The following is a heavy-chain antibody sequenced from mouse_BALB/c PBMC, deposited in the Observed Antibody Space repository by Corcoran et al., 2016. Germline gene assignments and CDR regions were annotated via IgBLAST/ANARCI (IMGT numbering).Heavy chain of an antibody. V-gene: IGHV1-85*01. J-gene: IGHJ1*01. Sequence: QVQLQQSGAELVKPGASVKLSCKASGYTFTSYDINWVRQRPEQGLEWIGWIFPGDGSTKYNEKFKGKATLTTDKSSSTAYMQLSRLTSEDSAVYFFARAYGNYSYWYFDVWGAGTTVTVSS. CDR3: ARAYGNYSYWYFDV. CDR2: IFPGDGST. CDR1: GYTFTSYD. D-gene: IGHD2-1*01.